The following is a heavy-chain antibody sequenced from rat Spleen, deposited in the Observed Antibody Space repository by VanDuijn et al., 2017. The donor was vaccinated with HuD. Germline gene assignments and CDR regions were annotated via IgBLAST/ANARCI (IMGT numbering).Heavy chain of an antibody. CDR1: GFTFSDYG. CDR2: ISYDGGST. V-gene: IGHV5-20*01. D-gene: IGHD1-1*01. J-gene: IGHJ2*01. CDR3: TRVVVGARGFYFDY. Sequence: EVQLVESGGGLVQPGRSMKLSCAASGFTFSDYGMAWVLQAPTKGLEWVASISYDGGSTYYRDSVKGRFTISRDNAKSTLYLQMESLRSEDTATYYCTRVVVGARGFYFDYWGQGVMVTVSS.